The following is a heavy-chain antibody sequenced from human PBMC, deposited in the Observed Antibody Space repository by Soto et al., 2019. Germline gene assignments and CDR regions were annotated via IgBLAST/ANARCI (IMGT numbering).Heavy chain of an antibody. CDR1: GFSLSTSRVG. CDR3: AHIMITWGGVSALDAFDM. D-gene: IGHD3-16*01. J-gene: IGHJ3*02. V-gene: IGHV2-5*02. CDR2: IYWDDDR. Sequence: QITLKESGPTLVNPTQTLTLTCSFSGFSLSTSRVGVAWIRRPPGKALEWLAIIYWDDDRRYSPSLKTRLAITKDTSKNQVVLTMTNLDPGDTATYYCAHIMITWGGVSALDAFDMWGQGTMVTVSS.